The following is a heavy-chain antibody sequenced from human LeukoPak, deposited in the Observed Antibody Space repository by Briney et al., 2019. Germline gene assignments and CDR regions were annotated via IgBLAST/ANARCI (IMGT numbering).Heavy chain of an antibody. J-gene: IGHJ6*02. Sequence: GASVKVSCKVSGYTLTELSMHWVRQAPGKGLEWMGGSDPEDGETVYAQKFQGRVTMTEDTSTDTAYMELSSLRSEDTAVYYCARGRYSSSINSMDVWGQGTTVTVSS. D-gene: IGHD6-6*01. CDR3: ARGRYSSSINSMDV. V-gene: IGHV1-24*01. CDR1: GYTLTELS. CDR2: SDPEDGET.